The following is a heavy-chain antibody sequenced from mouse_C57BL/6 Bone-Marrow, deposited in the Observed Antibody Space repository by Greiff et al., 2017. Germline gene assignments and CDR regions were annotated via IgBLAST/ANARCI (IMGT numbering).Heavy chain of an antibody. Sequence: VQLQQSGAELARPGASVKMSCKASGYTFTSYTMHWVKQRPGQGLEWIGYINPSSGYTKYNQKFKDKATLTADKSSSTAYMQLSSLTSEDSAVYYCARGALIYYYGSSISWFAYWGQGTLVTVSA. D-gene: IGHD1-1*01. CDR3: ARGALIYYYGSSISWFAY. J-gene: IGHJ3*01. CDR2: INPSSGYT. CDR1: GYTFTSYT. V-gene: IGHV1-4*01.